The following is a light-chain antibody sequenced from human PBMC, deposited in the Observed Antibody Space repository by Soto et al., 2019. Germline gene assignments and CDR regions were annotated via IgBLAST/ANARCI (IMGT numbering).Light chain of an antibody. Sequence: EIVLTQSPGTLSLSPGERATLSCRASRSLSSSYVVWYQQKPGQAPRLLIYAASRRATGIPDRFSGSGSATEYTLTISRLEPEDFAVYYCQQQVTFGHGTKMEIK. CDR1: RSLSSSY. J-gene: IGKJ2*01. CDR3: QQQVT. CDR2: AAS. V-gene: IGKV3-20*01.